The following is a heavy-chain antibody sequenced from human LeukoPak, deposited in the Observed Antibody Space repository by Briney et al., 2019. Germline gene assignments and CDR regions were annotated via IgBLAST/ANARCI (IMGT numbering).Heavy chain of an antibody. Sequence: SETLSLTCTVSGGTISSSSYYWGWIRQPPGKGLEWIGSIYYSGSTYYNPSLKSRVTISVDTSKNQFSLKLSSVTAADTAVYYCAREWNWGQGTLVTVSS. CDR3: AREWN. J-gene: IGHJ4*02. V-gene: IGHV4-39*01. D-gene: IGHD1-1*01. CDR2: IYYSGST. CDR1: GGTISSSSYY.